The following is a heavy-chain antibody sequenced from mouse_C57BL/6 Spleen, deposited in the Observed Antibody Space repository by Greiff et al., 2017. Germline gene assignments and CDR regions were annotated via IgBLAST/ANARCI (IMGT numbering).Heavy chain of an antibody. CDR1: GYAFSSYW. D-gene: IGHD1-1*01. J-gene: IGHJ2*01. CDR2: IYPGDGDT. Sequence: VQLQQSGAELVKPGASVKISCKASGYAFSSYWMNWVKQRPGKGLEWIGQIYPGDGDTNYNGKFKGKATLTADKSSSTAYMQLSSLTSEDSAVYFCARSGYYGSSSDFDYWGQGTTLTVSS. CDR3: ARSGYYGSSSDFDY. V-gene: IGHV1-80*01.